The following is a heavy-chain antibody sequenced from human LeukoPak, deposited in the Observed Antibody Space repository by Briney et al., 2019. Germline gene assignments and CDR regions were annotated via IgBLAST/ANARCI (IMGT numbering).Heavy chain of an antibody. CDR1: GFTFSSYA. V-gene: IGHV3-74*01. Sequence: GGSLRLSCAASGFTFSSYAMSWVRQAPGKGPVWVAHINSDGSSTSYADSVKGRFAISRDNAKKTLYLQMNSLRAEDTAVYYCAREPQWLVNWGQGTLVTVSS. D-gene: IGHD6-19*01. CDR3: AREPQWLVN. CDR2: INSDGSST. J-gene: IGHJ4*02.